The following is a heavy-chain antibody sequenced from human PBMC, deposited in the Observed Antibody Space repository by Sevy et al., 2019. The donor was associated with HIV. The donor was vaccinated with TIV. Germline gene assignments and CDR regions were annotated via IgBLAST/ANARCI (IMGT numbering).Heavy chain of an antibody. D-gene: IGHD2-15*01. CDR1: GFTFSSYS. V-gene: IGHV3-48*01. CDR3: ARDGRGYCSGGSGYIDY. J-gene: IGHJ4*02. CDR2: ISSSSSTI. Sequence: GGSLRLSCAASGFTFSSYSMNWVRQAPGKGLEWVSYISSSSSTIYYADSVKGRFTISRDNAKNSQYLQMNSLRAEDTAVYYCARDGRGYCSGGSGYIDYWGQGTLVTVSS.